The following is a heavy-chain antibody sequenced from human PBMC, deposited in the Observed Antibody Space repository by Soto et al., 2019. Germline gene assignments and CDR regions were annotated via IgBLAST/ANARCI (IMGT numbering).Heavy chain of an antibody. CDR3: ARHEGDILSVYYYGMDV. Sequence: SETLSLTCTVSGGSISSSSYYWGWIRQPSGKGLEWIGSIYYSGSTYYNPSLKSRVTISVDTSKSQFSLKLSSVTAADTAVYYCARHEGDILSVYYYGMDVWGQGTTVTVSS. J-gene: IGHJ6*02. D-gene: IGHD3-9*01. V-gene: IGHV4-39*01. CDR1: GGSISSSSYY. CDR2: IYYSGST.